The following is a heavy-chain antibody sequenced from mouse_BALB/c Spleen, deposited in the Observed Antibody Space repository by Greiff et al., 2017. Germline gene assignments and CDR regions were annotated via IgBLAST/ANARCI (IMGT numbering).Heavy chain of an antibody. CDR1: GFTFSSYY. CDR3: ACYYGYAMDY. J-gene: IGHJ4*01. V-gene: IGHV5-6-2*01. Sequence: EVQRVESGGGLVKLGGSLKLSCAASGFTFSSYYMSWVRQTPEKRLELVAAINSNGGSTYYPDTVKGRFTISRDNAKNTLYLQMSSLKSEDTALYYCACYYGYAMDYWGQGTSVTVSS. CDR2: INSNGGST. D-gene: IGHD1-1*01.